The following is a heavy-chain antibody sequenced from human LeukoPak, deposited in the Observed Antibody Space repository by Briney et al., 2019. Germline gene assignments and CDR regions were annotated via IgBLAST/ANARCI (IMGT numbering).Heavy chain of an antibody. V-gene: IGHV4-59*01. Sequence: PSETLSLTCTVSGGSISGFYWGWIRQPPGKGLEWIGYMDKSGSTTYNPSLKSRVTISVDTSKNQFSLKLSPVTAADTAVYYCARDYSKGGGFDFWGQGTLVTVSS. CDR1: GGSISGFY. CDR3: ARDYSKGGGFDF. D-gene: IGHD4-11*01. CDR2: MDKSGST. J-gene: IGHJ4*02.